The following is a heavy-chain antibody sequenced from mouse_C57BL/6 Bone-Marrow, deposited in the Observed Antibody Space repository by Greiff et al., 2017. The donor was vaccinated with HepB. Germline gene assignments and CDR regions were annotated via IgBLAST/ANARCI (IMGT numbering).Heavy chain of an antibody. D-gene: IGHD2-4*01. J-gene: IGHJ3*01. Sequence: EAGGGLVQPKGSLKLSCAASGFSFNTYAMNWVRQAPGKGLEWVARIRSKSNNYATYYADSVKDRFTISRDDSESMLYLQMNNLKTEDTAMYYCVRGYDYAWFAYWGQGTLVTVSA. CDR3: VRGYDYAWFAY. V-gene: IGHV10-1*01. CDR1: GFSFNTYA. CDR2: IRSKSNNYAT.